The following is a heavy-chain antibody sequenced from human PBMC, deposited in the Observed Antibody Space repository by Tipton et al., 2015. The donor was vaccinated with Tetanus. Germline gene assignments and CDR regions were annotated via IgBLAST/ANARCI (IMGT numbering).Heavy chain of an antibody. D-gene: IGHD4-17*01. J-gene: IGHJ6*02. Sequence: SLRLSCAASGFTFSSYAMSWVRQAPGKGLEWVSAISGSGGSTYYADSVKGRFTISRDNSKNTLYLQMNSLRAEDTAVYYCAKDREGGHDGDYPYYYGMDVWGQGTTVTVSS. V-gene: IGHV3-23*01. CDR2: ISGSGGST. CDR3: AKDREGGHDGDYPYYYGMDV. CDR1: GFTFSSYA.